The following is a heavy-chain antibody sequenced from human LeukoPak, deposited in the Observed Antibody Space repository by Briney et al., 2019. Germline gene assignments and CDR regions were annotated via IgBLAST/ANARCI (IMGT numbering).Heavy chain of an antibody. CDR2: IDHSGST. Sequence: SETLSLTCAVYDESFSGYYCSWIRQPPRKGLEWIGEIDHSGSTNYNPSLQSRVTISVDTSKSQFSLKVSSVSAADTAVYYCARGNKSRVGVVAARPPMGAFDIWGQGTMVTVSS. V-gene: IGHV4-34*01. J-gene: IGHJ3*02. CDR3: ARGNKSRVGVVAARPPMGAFDI. D-gene: IGHD2-15*01. CDR1: DESFSGYY.